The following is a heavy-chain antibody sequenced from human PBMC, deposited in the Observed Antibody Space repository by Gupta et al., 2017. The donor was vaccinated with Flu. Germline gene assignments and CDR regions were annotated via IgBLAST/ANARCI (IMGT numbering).Heavy chain of an antibody. CDR2: ISFDGSTT. J-gene: IGHJ4*02. CDR3: ARGYSGYDFGY. D-gene: IGHD5-12*01. V-gene: IGHV3-74*01. Sequence: HLVRQAPGEGLVWVSRISFDGSTTTYADSVKGRFTVSRDNAKNTLYLQMDSLRAGDTAVYYCARGYSGYDFGYWGQGALVTVSS.